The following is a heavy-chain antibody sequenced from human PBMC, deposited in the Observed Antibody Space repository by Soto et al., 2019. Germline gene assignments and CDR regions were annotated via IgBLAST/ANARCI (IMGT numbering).Heavy chain of an antibody. J-gene: IGHJ6*02. Sequence: LEWVSAIGTAGDTYYPGSVKGRFTISRENAKNSLYLQMNSLRAGDTAVYYCARDGYGYSSGWYFSRHTFRGGYGMDVWGQGTTVTVSS. V-gene: IGHV3-13*01. D-gene: IGHD6-19*01. CDR3: ARDGYGYSSGWYFSRHTFRGGYGMDV. CDR2: IGTAGDT.